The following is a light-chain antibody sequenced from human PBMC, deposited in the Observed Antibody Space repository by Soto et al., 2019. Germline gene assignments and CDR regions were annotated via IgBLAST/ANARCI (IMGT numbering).Light chain of an antibody. Sequence: EIVMTQSPATLSVSPGERATLSCRGSQSVSSNLAWYQQKPGQAPRLLIYGASTRATGIPARFSGSGSGTEFTLTISSLQSEDFAVYYCQQYNNWPPGTFGPGTKVEIK. J-gene: IGKJ1*01. CDR3: QQYNNWPPGT. CDR1: QSVSSN. CDR2: GAS. V-gene: IGKV3-15*01.